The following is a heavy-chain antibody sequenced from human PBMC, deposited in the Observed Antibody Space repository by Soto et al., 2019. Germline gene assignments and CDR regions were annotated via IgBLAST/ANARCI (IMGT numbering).Heavy chain of an antibody. V-gene: IGHV3-30-3*01. Sequence: QVQLVESGGGVVQPGRSLRLSCAASGFTFSSYAMHWVRQAPGKGLEWVAVISYDGSNKYYADSVKGRFTISRDNSKNTLYLQMNSLRAEDTAVYYCARGWWESSGCVYWGQGTLVTVSS. CDR2: ISYDGSNK. J-gene: IGHJ4*02. CDR3: ARGWWESSGCVY. D-gene: IGHD6-19*01. CDR1: GFTFSSYA.